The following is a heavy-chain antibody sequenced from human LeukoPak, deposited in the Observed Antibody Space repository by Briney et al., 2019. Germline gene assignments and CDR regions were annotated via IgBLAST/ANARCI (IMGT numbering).Heavy chain of an antibody. D-gene: IGHD3-3*01. CDR1: GGSISSGGYY. CDR3: ARVPAVVLEWLLFDY. Sequence: TSETLSLTRTVSGGSISSGGYYWSWIRQPPGKGLEWIGYIYHSGSTYYNPSLKSRVTISVDRSKNQFSLELSSVTAADTAVYHCARVPAVVLEWLLFDYWGQGTLVTVSS. CDR2: IYHSGST. V-gene: IGHV4-30-2*01. J-gene: IGHJ4*02.